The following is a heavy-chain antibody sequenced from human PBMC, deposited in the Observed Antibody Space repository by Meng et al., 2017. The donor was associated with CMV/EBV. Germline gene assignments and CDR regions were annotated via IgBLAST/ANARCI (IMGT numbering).Heavy chain of an antibody. CDR2: ISSSSSYI. V-gene: IGHV3-21*01. J-gene: IGHJ4*02. D-gene: IGHD6-6*01. Sequence: GGSLRLSCAASGFTFSSYSMNWVRQAPGKGLEWVSSISSSSSYIYYADSVKGRFTISRDNAKNSLYLQMNSLRAEDTAVYYCARVAARRKYYFDYWGQGTPVTVSS. CDR1: GFTFSSYS. CDR3: ARVAARRKYYFDY.